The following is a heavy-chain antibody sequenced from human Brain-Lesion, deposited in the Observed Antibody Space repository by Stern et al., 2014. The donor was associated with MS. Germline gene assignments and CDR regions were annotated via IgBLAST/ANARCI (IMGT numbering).Heavy chain of an antibody. V-gene: IGHV3-7*01. J-gene: IGHJ6*02. CDR2: IKEDGNEK. CDR1: GFTFGNYW. Sequence: EVQLVESGGGLVQPGGSLTISCTAAGFTFGNYWMTWVRQAPGKGLEWVANIKEDGNEKNYVDSVKGRLTISRDNARNSLYLQMNSLRVEDTALYYCARVYNTIYGIVTQRGSGMDVWGQGTTVIVSS. CDR3: ARVYNTIYGIVTQRGSGMDV. D-gene: IGHD3-3*01.